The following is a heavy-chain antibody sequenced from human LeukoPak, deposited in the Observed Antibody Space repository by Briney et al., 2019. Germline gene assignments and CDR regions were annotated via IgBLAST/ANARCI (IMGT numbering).Heavy chain of an antibody. CDR1: GFTFSSYG. V-gene: IGHV3-33*01. CDR2: IWYDGSNK. J-gene: IGHJ4*02. CDR3: ASGSYYAFNY. D-gene: IGHD1-26*01. Sequence: GRSLRLSCAASGFTFSSYGMHWVRQAPGKGLEWVAVIWYDGSNKYYADSVKGRFTISRDNSKNTLYLLMNSLRAEDTAVYYCASGSYYAFNYWGQGTLVTVSS.